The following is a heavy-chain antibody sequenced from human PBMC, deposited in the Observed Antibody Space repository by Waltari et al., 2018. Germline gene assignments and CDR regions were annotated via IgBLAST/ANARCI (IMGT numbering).Heavy chain of an antibody. Sequence: QVQLVQSGAEVKKPGSSVTVSCKASVGTFSSSAISWVRQAPGQGLEWRGGIIPFFGTANYAQKFQGRVTITTDESTSTAYMELSSLRSEDTAVYYCARGVGGFRELWHYFDYWGQGTLVTVSS. CDR1: VGTFSSSA. V-gene: IGHV1-69*05. CDR3: ARGVGGFRELWHYFDY. D-gene: IGHD3-10*01. CDR2: IIPFFGTA. J-gene: IGHJ4*02.